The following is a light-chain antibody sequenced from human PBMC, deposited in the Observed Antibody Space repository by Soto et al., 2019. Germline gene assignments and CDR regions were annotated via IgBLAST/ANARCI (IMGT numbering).Light chain of an antibody. CDR2: GAS. CDR1: QSINRD. V-gene: IGKV1-39*01. CDR3: QQSYSTSPLT. J-gene: IGKJ4*01. Sequence: DIQMTQSPSSLSASVGDRVTITCRASQSINRDLTWYQQKPGKAPKLLIYGASSLQSGVPSRFGGSGAGTDVTLTISNLQPEDFATYYCQQSYSTSPLTFGGGTKVEI.